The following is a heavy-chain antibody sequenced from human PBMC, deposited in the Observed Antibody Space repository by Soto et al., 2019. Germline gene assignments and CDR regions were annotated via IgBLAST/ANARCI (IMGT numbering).Heavy chain of an antibody. CDR2: IYYSGSN. J-gene: IGHJ4*02. CDR1: GGSISSGGYY. CDR3: ARDAMAAAGSNGFDY. D-gene: IGHD6-13*01. V-gene: IGHV4-31*03. Sequence: QVQLQESGPGLVKPSQTLSLTCTVSGGSISSGGYYWSWIRQHPGKGLEWIGYIYYSGSNYYNPSLKSRVTISVDTSKNQFSLKLSAVTAADTAVYYCARDAMAAAGSNGFDYWGQGTLVTVSS.